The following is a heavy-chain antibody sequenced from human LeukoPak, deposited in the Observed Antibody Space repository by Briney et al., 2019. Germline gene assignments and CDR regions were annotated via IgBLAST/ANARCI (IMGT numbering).Heavy chain of an antibody. CDR2: ITGSGSDT. D-gene: IGHD2-8*01. CDR3: AKAQYD. V-gene: IGHV3-23*01. Sequence: GGSLRLSCAASGFTFSKYAMSWVRQAPGKGLEWVSAITGSGSDTYYAGSVEGRFTISRDNSRNTLYLQMNSLRAEDTAVYYCAKAQYDWGQGTLVTVSS. CDR1: GFTFSKYA. J-gene: IGHJ4*02.